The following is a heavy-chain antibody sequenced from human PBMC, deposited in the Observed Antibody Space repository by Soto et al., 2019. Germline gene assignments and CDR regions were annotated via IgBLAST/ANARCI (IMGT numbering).Heavy chain of an antibody. Sequence: SETLSLTCAVYGGSFSGYYWSWIRQPPGKGLEWIGEINHSGSTNYNPSLKSRVTISVDTSKNQFSLKLSSVTAADTAVYYCARGVYTFGVGNDDFWGQGTLVTVSS. CDR2: INHSGST. CDR1: GGSFSGYY. D-gene: IGHD3-3*01. CDR3: ARGVYTFGVGNDDF. V-gene: IGHV4-34*01. J-gene: IGHJ4*02.